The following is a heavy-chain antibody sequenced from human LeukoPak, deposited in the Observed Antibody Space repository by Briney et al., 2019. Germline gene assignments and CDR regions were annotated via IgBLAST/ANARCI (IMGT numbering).Heavy chain of an antibody. V-gene: IGHV1-2*02. Sequence: ASVKVSCKTSGYRFTDDYMHWVRQAPGQGLEWMGWINPDSGFTNYAPEFQGRVIMTRDTSISTAYMEVRRLRYDDTAMYYCAPTSEAYTSNWSVWGQGTLVTVSP. D-gene: IGHD3-16*01. CDR2: INPDSGFT. J-gene: IGHJ4*02. CDR1: GYRFTDDY. CDR3: APTSEAYTSNWSV.